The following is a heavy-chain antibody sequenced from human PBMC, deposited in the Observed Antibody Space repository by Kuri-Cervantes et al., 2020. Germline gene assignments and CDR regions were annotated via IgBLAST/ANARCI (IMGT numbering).Heavy chain of an antibody. V-gene: IGHV4-31*02. D-gene: IGHD2-2*02. Sequence: SCTVSGGSISSGGYYWSWIRQHPGKGLEWIGYIYYSGSTYYNPSLKSRVTMSVDTSKNQFSLKLSSVTAVDTAVYYCARDHTVDPSYYYGMDVWGQGTTVTVSS. J-gene: IGHJ6*02. CDR3: ARDHTVDPSYYYGMDV. CDR1: GGSISSGGYY. CDR2: IYYSGST.